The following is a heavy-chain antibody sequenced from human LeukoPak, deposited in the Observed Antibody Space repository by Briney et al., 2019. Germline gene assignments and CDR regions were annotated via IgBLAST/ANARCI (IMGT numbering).Heavy chain of an antibody. CDR2: IYYSGST. CDR3: ARGRDLYYFDY. Sequence: SETLSLTCTVSGGSISSSSYYWGWIRQPPGKGLEWIGSIYYSGSTYYNPSLKSRVTISVDTSKNQFSLKLSSVTAADTAVYYCARGRDLYYFDYWGQGTLVTVSS. CDR1: GGSISSSSYY. J-gene: IGHJ4*02. V-gene: IGHV4-39*01.